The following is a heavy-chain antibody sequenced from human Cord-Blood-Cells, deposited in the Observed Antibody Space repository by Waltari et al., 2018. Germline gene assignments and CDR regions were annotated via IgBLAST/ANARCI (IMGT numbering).Heavy chain of an antibody. J-gene: IGHJ3*02. V-gene: IGHV4-39*01. Sequence: QLQLQESGPGLVKPSETLSLTCTVPGDSISSSSYYWGWIRQPPGKGLEWIGSIYYSGSTYYNPSLKSRVTISVDTSKNQFSLKLSSVTAADTAVYYCARQGYCSSTSCYDAFDIWGQGTMVTVSS. CDR2: IYYSGST. CDR1: GDSISSSSYY. D-gene: IGHD2-2*01. CDR3: ARQGYCSSTSCYDAFDI.